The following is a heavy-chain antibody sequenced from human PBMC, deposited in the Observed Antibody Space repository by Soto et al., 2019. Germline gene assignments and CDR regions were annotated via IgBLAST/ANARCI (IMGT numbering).Heavy chain of an antibody. Sequence: QAHLVQSGAEVKQPGASVKVSCQGSGYAFTTYGITWVRQAPGQGLEWMGWISAHNGNTNYAQKLQGRVTVTRDTSTSTAYMELRSLRYDDTAVYYCATGRYGDYWGQGALVTVSS. CDR2: ISAHNGNT. D-gene: IGHD1-1*01. CDR1: GYAFTTYG. J-gene: IGHJ4*02. CDR3: ATGRYGDY. V-gene: IGHV1-18*01.